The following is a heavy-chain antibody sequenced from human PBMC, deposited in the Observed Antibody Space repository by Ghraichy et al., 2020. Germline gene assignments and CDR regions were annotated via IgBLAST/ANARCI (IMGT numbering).Heavy chain of an antibody. CDR3: VSIGWKGDD. CDR2: MYYRGNT. V-gene: IGHV4-39*01. D-gene: IGHD6-19*01. J-gene: IGHJ4*02. CDR1: GGSISSSPFY. Sequence: SETLSLTCTVAGGSISSSPFYWGWIRQPPGKGLEWIGSMYYRGNTYYNPSLKSRVAISEDTSKNQFSLKLSSVTAADTAVYYCVSIGWKGDDWGQGTLVSVS.